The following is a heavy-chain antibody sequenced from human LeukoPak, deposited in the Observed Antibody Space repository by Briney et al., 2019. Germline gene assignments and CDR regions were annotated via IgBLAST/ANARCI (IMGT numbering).Heavy chain of an antibody. V-gene: IGHV4-59*01. CDR2: IYYSGST. D-gene: IGHD3-16*02. CDR1: GGSISSYY. CDR3: ARGYTYDYVWGSYRTGFDY. J-gene: IGHJ4*02. Sequence: SETLSLTCTVSGGSISSYYWSWIRQPPGKGLEWIGYIYYSGSTNYNPSLKSRVTISVDTSKNQFSLKLSSVTAADTAVYYCARGYTYDYVWGSYRTGFDYWGQGTLVTVSS.